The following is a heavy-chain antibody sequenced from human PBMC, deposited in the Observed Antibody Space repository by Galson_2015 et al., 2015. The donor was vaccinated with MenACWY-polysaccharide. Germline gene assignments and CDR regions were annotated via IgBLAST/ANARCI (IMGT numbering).Heavy chain of an antibody. V-gene: IGHV3-23*01. Sequence: SLRLSCAASGFVFRTSAMSWVRQAPGKGLEWVSMLTGSDDSTYYADSVKGRFTISRDKSKNTLYLQMNSLRAEDTAVYYCAKSDIWAYNRALEGYFDYWGQGTLVTVSS. CDR2: LTGSDDST. CDR3: AKSDIWAYNRALEGYFDY. J-gene: IGHJ4*02. D-gene: IGHD3-3*01. CDR1: GFVFRTSA.